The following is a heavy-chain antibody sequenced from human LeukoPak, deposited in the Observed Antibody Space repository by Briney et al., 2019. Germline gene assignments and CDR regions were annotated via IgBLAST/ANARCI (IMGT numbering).Heavy chain of an antibody. CDR1: GGSISSGGYY. CDR2: IYYSGTTYYSGST. D-gene: IGHD5-18*01. CDR3: ARVSYDYYYGMDV. Sequence: NPSQTLSLTCTVSGGSISSGGYYWSWIRQHPGKGLEWIGYIYYSGTTYYSGSTYYNPSLKSRLTISVDTSKNQFSLKLSSVTAADTAVYYCARVSYDYYYGMDVWGQGTTVTVSS. V-gene: IGHV4-31*03. J-gene: IGHJ6*02.